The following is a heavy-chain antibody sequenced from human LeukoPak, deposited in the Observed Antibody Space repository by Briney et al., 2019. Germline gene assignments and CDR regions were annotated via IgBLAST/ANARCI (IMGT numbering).Heavy chain of an antibody. CDR3: ARSLGYCSSTSCYGVDY. D-gene: IGHD2-2*03. CDR2: INPNSGGT. Sequence: GASVKVSCKASGYTFTGYYMHWVRQAPGQGLEWMGWINPNSGGTNYAQKFQGRVTMTRDTSISTAYMELSRLRSDDTAVYYCARSLGYCSSTSCYGVDYWGQGTLVTVSS. CDR1: GYTFTGYY. J-gene: IGHJ4*02. V-gene: IGHV1-2*02.